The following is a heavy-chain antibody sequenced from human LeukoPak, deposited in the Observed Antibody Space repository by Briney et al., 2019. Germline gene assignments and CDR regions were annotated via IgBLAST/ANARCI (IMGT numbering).Heavy chain of an antibody. Sequence: PGGSLRLSCAASGFTFSSYAMSWVRQAPGKGLEWVSAISGSGGSTYYADSVKGRFTISRDNSKNTLYLQTNSLRAEDTAVYYCAKDVQASSGWPIDYWGQGTLVTVSS. CDR3: AKDVQASSGWPIDY. CDR2: ISGSGGST. D-gene: IGHD6-19*01. J-gene: IGHJ4*02. CDR1: GFTFSSYA. V-gene: IGHV3-23*01.